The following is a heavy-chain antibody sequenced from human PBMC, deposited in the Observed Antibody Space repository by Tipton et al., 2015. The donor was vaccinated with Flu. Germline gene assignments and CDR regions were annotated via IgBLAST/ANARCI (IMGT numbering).Heavy chain of an antibody. Sequence: SLRLSCAASGFTFSNYGMNWFRQSPGKGLEWVANTKQDGSERYYVDSVKGRFTISRDNAKNSLFLQMNSLRAEDTAVYYCVRKGFGDYWGQGILVTVSS. V-gene: IGHV3-7*01. J-gene: IGHJ4*02. CDR2: TKQDGSER. D-gene: IGHD3-10*01. CDR1: GFTFSNYG. CDR3: VRKGFGDY.